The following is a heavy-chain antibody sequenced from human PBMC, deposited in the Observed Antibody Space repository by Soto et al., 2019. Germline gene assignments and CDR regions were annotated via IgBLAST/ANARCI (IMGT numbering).Heavy chain of an antibody. CDR1: GYTFSNHA. D-gene: IGHD5-12*01. J-gene: IGHJ4*02. V-gene: IGHV1-3*01. Sequence: ASVTVSRKTSGYTFSNHAMHWVRQAPGQRLEWMGWINDGNDKARYSQSFQGRLTIARDTSATTVYMELSSLRSDDTAVYYCARLDIVTTTFDYWGQGTPVTSPQ. CDR3: ARLDIVTTTFDY. CDR2: INDGNDKA.